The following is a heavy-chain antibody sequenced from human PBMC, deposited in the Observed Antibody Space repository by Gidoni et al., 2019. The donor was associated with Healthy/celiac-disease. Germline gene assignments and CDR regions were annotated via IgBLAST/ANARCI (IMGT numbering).Heavy chain of an antibody. Sequence: EVQLVESGGGLGKHGGSLSLSCAPSGLTFSNAWMSWVRQAPGKGLEWVGRIKSKTDGGTTDYAAPVKGRFTISRDDSKNTLYLQMNSLKTEDTAVYYCTLYDFWSGPSWGQGTLVTVSS. CDR3: TLYDFWSGPS. J-gene: IGHJ5*02. D-gene: IGHD3-3*01. CDR2: IKSKTDGGTT. CDR1: GLTFSNAW. V-gene: IGHV3-15*01.